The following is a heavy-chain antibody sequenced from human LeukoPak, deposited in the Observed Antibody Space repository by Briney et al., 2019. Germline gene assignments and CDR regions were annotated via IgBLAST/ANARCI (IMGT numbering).Heavy chain of an antibody. D-gene: IGHD2-21*01. CDR3: ASYSCDTCGMGY. CDR2: ISAYNGNT. J-gene: IGHJ4*02. CDR1: GYTFTSYG. V-gene: IGHV1-18*01. Sequence: ASVKVSCKASGYTFTSYGISWVRQAPGQGLEWTGWISAYNGNTNYAQKLQGRVTMTTDTSTSTAYMELRSLRSDDTAVYYCASYSCDTCGMGYWGQGTLVTVSS.